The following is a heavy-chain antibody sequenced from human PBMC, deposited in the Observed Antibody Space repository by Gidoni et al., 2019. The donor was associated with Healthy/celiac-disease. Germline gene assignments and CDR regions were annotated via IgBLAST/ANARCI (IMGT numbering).Heavy chain of an antibody. Sequence: EVQLVESGGGLVQPGGSLRRSCAAAGFTFSSYEMNWVRQAPGKGLEWVSYISSSGSTIYYADSVKGRFTISSDNAKNSLYLQMNSLRAEDTAVYYCARVRWGSGMDVWGQGTTVTVSS. V-gene: IGHV3-48*03. CDR2: ISSSGSTI. J-gene: IGHJ6*02. CDR1: GFTFSSYE. D-gene: IGHD3-16*01. CDR3: ARVRWGSGMDV.